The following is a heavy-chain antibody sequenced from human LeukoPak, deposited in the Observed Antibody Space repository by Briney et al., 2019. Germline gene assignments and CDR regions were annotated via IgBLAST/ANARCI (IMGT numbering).Heavy chain of an antibody. D-gene: IGHD3-3*01. V-gene: IGHV1-2*06. Sequence: ASVKVSCKASGYTFTGYYMHWVRQAPGQGLEWMGRINPNSGGTNYAQKFQGRVTMTRDTSISTAYMELSRLRSDDTAVYYCARVELHYDFWSGPGKYYFDYWGQGTLVTVSS. J-gene: IGHJ4*02. CDR3: ARVELHYDFWSGPGKYYFDY. CDR2: INPNSGGT. CDR1: GYTFTGYY.